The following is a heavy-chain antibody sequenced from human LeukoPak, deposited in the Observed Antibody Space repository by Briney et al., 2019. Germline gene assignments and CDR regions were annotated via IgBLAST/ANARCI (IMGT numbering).Heavy chain of an antibody. CDR1: GGSITSSGYY. D-gene: IGHD6-6*01. Sequence: SETLSLTCTVSGGSITSSGYYWGWIRQPPGKGLEWIGSIYYSGSTYYSPSLKSRVTISVDTSKNQFSLKLSSVTAADTAVYYCSRHLLSSSYYYYYYCMDVWGKGTTVTVSS. J-gene: IGHJ6*03. CDR2: IYYSGST. CDR3: SRHLLSSSYYYYYYCMDV. V-gene: IGHV4-39*01.